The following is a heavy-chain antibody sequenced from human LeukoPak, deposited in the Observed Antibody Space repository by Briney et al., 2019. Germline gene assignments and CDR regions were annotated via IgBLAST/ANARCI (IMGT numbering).Heavy chain of an antibody. Sequence: PGGSLRLSCAASGFTFSIYSTNWVRQAPEEGLEWVSSISSSSSYIYYADSVKGRFTISRDNAKNSLYLQMNSLSAEDTAGYYCARATVTTIPLHYYGMDVWGKGTTVTVSS. D-gene: IGHD4-17*01. CDR1: GFTFSIYS. V-gene: IGHV3-21*01. CDR2: ISSSSSYI. CDR3: ARATVTTIPLHYYGMDV. J-gene: IGHJ6*04.